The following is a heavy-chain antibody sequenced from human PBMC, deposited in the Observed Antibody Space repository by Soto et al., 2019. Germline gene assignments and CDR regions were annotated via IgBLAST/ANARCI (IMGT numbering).Heavy chain of an antibody. D-gene: IGHD2-2*01. J-gene: IGHJ4*02. Sequence: GGSLGLSCAASGFNFSSYAMSWVRQARGKGLEWVSAISGSGGSTYYADSVKGRFTISRDNSKNTLYLQMNSLRAEDTAVYYCAKAPCRGVVIPVAPRSFDYRGQGTLVTVS. V-gene: IGHV3-23*01. CDR1: GFNFSSYA. CDR3: AKAPCRGVVIPVAPRSFDY. CDR2: ISGSGGST.